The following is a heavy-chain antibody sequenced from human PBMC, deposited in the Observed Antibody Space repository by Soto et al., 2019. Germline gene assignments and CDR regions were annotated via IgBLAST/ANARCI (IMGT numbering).Heavy chain of an antibody. Sequence: SETLSLTCTVSGGSISSYCWSWIRQPPGKGLEWIGYIYYSGSTNYNPSLKSRVTISVDTSKNQFSLKLNSMTAADTAVYYCARHNYGSGSTYFDYWGHGTLVTVS. D-gene: IGHD3-10*01. V-gene: IGHV4-59*08. CDR1: GGSISSYC. J-gene: IGHJ4*01. CDR2: IYYSGST. CDR3: ARHNYGSGSTYFDY.